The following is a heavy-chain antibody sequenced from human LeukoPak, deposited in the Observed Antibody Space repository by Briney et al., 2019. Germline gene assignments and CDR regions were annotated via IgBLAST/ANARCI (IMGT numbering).Heavy chain of an antibody. CDR2: IYYSGST. V-gene: IGHV4-39*01. Sequence: PSETLSLTCTVSGGSISSSSYYWGWIRQPPGKGLEWIGSIYYSGSTYYNPSLKSRVTISVDTSKNQFSLKLSSVTAADTAVYYCARHYCSSTSCYGTGTALDIWGQGTMVTVSS. CDR1: GGSISSSSYY. D-gene: IGHD2-2*01. J-gene: IGHJ3*02. CDR3: ARHYCSSTSCYGTGTALDI.